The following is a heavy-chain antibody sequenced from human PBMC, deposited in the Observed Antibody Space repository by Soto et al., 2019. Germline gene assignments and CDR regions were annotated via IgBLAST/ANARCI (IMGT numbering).Heavy chain of an antibody. V-gene: IGHV1-69*01. CDR1: GDTFNSYG. D-gene: IGHD6-13*01. CDR3: ARDLADVHLWDAFDV. Sequence: VQLVQSGPELKKPGSSVKVSCKAPGDTFNSYGISWVRQAPGQGLEWMGGIVPMFGTTNLALKFEDRVTINADELTTTVYMEIRGLTSEDTAVYSGARDLADVHLWDAFDVWGHGTRVTVSS. J-gene: IGHJ3*01. CDR2: IVPMFGTT.